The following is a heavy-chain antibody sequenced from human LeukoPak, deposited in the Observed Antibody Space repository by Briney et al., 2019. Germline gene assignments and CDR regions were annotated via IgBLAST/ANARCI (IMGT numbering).Heavy chain of an antibody. D-gene: IGHD3-22*01. CDR2: IKSKTDGGTT. J-gene: IGHJ4*02. V-gene: IGHV3-15*01. CDR3: TGHDYYDSSGYWPFDY. Sequence: KPGGSLRLSCAASGFTFSNAWMSWVRQAPGKGLEWVGRIKSKTDGGTTDYAAPVKGRFTISRDDSKNTLYLQMNSLKTEDTAMYYCTGHDYYDSSGYWPFDYWGQGTLVTVSS. CDR1: GFTFSNAW.